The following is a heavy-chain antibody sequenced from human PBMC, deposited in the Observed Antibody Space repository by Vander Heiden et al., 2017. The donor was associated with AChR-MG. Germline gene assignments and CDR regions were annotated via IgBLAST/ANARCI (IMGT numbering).Heavy chain of an antibody. CDR2: IKSKTDGGTT. Sequence: EVQLVESGGGLVKPGGSLRPSCAASGFTFSNAWMSWVRQAPGKGLEWVGRIKSKTDGGTTDYAAPAKGRFTISRDDSKNTLYLQMNSLKTEDTAVYYCTTGGSSSWYVLYYWGQGTLVTVSS. V-gene: IGHV3-15*01. J-gene: IGHJ4*02. CDR3: TTGGSSSWYVLYY. D-gene: IGHD6-13*01. CDR1: GFTFSNAW.